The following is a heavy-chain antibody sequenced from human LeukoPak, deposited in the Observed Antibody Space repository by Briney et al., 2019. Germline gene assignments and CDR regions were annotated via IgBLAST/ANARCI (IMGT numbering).Heavy chain of an antibody. D-gene: IGHD3-10*01. Sequence: PGGSLRLSCAASGFTFSSYEMNWVRQAPGKGLEWVSYISSSGSTIYYADSVKGRFTISRDNAKNSLYLQMNSLRAGDTAVYYCASIPLLWFGELFPDYWGQGTLVTVSS. CDR1: GFTFSSYE. V-gene: IGHV3-48*03. J-gene: IGHJ4*02. CDR2: ISSSGSTI. CDR3: ASIPLLWFGELFPDY.